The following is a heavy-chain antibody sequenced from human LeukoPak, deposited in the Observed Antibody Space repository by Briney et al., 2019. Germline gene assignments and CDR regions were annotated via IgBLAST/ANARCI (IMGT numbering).Heavy chain of an antibody. D-gene: IGHD6-6*01. Sequence: SQTLSLTCTVSGGSISSGSYYWSWIRQPPGKGLEWIGYMYYSGSTNYNPSLKSRVTISVDTSKNQFSLKLSSVTAADTAVYYCAREIAARPDYFDYWGQGTLVTVSS. J-gene: IGHJ4*02. V-gene: IGHV4-61*01. CDR2: MYYSGST. CDR3: AREIAARPDYFDY. CDR1: GGSISSGSYY.